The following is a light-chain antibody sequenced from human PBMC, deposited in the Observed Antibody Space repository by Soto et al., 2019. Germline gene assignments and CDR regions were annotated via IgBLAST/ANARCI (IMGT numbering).Light chain of an antibody. CDR2: KAS. J-gene: IGKJ1*01. CDR3: QHCNSYSEA. V-gene: IGKV1-5*03. Sequence: DIQMTQSPSTLSGSVGDRVTLTCRASQTISSWLAWYQQKPGKAPKLLIYKASTLKSGIPARFSGSGSGTEFTLTISSLQSDDFATYYCQHCNSYSEAFGQGTKVDIK. CDR1: QTISSW.